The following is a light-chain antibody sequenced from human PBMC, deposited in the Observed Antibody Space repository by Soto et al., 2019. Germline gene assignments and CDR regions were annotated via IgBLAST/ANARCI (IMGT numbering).Light chain of an antibody. Sequence: DIQLTQAPSSRAASVGDRVTRTCRASQGISSYLAWYQQKPGKVPKVLIYAASTLYTGVPSRFSGSGYGTEFTLTISSLQPEDFATYYCQQVNSYPLPFGGGTKV. J-gene: IGKJ4*01. CDR2: AAS. V-gene: IGKV1-9*01. CDR3: QQVNSYPLP. CDR1: QGISSY.